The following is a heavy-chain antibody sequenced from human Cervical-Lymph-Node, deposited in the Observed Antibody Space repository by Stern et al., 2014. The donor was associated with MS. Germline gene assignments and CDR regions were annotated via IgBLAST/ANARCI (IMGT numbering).Heavy chain of an antibody. J-gene: IGHJ4*02. D-gene: IGHD1-14*01. CDR3: ATRTRGGFDL. V-gene: IGHV5-51*01. Sequence: VKLVKSGAEAKKPGESLKICCNASGYSFTTFWIGWGRQVPGKGLDLMVLRYPGDSDTRYCPSFQVQFTISVDKFLDIAYLHWSSLKVSDTAMYYCATRTRGGFDLWGQGTLVIVSS. CDR1: GYSFTTFW. CDR2: RYPGDSDT.